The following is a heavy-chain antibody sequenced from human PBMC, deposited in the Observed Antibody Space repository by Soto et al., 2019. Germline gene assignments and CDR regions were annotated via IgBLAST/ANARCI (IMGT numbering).Heavy chain of an antibody. D-gene: IGHD3-22*01. CDR3: AAQNYYDSSGHFDY. CDR1: GFTFSSYA. CDR2: ISGSGGST. V-gene: IGHV3-23*01. J-gene: IGHJ4*02. Sequence: QPGGSLRLSCAASGFTFSSYAMSWVRQAPGKGLEWVSAISGSGGSTYYADSVKGRFTISRDNSKNTLYLQMNSLRAEDTAVYYCAAQNYYDSSGHFDYWGQGTLVTVSS.